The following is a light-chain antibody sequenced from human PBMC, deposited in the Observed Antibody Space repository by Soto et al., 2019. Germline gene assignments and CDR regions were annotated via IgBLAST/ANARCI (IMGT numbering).Light chain of an antibody. CDR2: ATS. J-gene: IGKJ2*03. Sequence: DIQMTQSPSSLSASVGDRVTITCRASQGISYYLAWYQQMPGKAPKLLMYATSTLQSGVPSRFSGSGSGTYFTLTITSLQPEDVATYYCQHYIRAPYSFGQGTKLEIQ. V-gene: IGKV1-27*01. CDR3: QHYIRAPYS. CDR1: QGISYY.